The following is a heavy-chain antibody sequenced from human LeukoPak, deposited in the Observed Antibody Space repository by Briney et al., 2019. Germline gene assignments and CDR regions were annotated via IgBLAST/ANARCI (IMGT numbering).Heavy chain of an antibody. Sequence: GASVKVSCKASGYTFTGYYMHWVRQAPGQGLEWMGRINPNSGGTNYAQEFQGRVTMTRDTSISTAYMELSRLRSDDTAVYYCARVARFGELLYYYFDYWGQGTLVTVSS. J-gene: IGHJ4*02. CDR1: GYTFTGYY. D-gene: IGHD3-10*01. CDR2: INPNSGGT. V-gene: IGHV1-2*06. CDR3: ARVARFGELLYYYFDY.